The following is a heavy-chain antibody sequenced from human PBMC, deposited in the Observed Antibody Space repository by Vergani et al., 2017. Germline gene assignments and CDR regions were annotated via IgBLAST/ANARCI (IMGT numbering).Heavy chain of an antibody. J-gene: IGHJ5*02. Sequence: QMQLQESGPGLVKPSETLSLSCTVSGDSISTSSYAWGWIRQPPGKTLEWIGTVFYGGRTSYNPSLKSRVTLSLDTSKKQISLHLTSVTAADTAVYYCAGGNDHGTYNPPLDPWGPGTRVTVSS. V-gene: IGHV4-39*01. CDR3: AGGNDHGTYNPPLDP. D-gene: IGHD4/OR15-4a*01. CDR2: VFYGGRT. CDR1: GDSISTSSYA.